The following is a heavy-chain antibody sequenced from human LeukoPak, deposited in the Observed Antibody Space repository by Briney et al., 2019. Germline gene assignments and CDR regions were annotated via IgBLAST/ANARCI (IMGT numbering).Heavy chain of an antibody. D-gene: IGHD5-18*01. J-gene: IGHJ4*02. CDR3: ATDRGYSYGLDY. V-gene: IGHV1-2*02. CDR2: INPNSGGT. Sequence: ASVKVSCKASGYTFTGYYMHWVRQAPGQRLEWMGWINPNSGGTNYAQKFQGRVTMTRDTSISTAYMELSRLRSDDTAVYYCATDRGYSYGLDYWGQGTLVTVSS. CDR1: GYTFTGYY.